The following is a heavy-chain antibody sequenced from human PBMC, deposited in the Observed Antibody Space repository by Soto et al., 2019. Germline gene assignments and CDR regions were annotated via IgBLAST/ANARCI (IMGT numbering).Heavy chain of an antibody. Sequence: KASETLSLTCTVSGGSISSYYWSWIRQPPGKGLEWIAYISYSGRTNYNPSLKSRVTISVDTSKNQFSLKLSSVTAADTAVYYCAATDYSSNVFDSWGQGTLVTVS. J-gene: IGHJ4*02. CDR1: GGSISSYY. V-gene: IGHV4-59*01. CDR3: AATDYSSNVFDS. D-gene: IGHD4-4*01. CDR2: ISYSGRT.